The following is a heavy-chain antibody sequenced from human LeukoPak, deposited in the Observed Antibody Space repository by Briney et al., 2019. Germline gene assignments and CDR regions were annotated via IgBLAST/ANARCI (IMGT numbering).Heavy chain of an antibody. D-gene: IGHD2-2*01. V-gene: IGHV3-21*01. CDR2: ISSSSSYI. CDR1: GFTFSSYS. J-gene: IGHJ4*02. Sequence: GGSLRLSCAASGFTFSSYSMNWVRQAPGKGLEWVSSISSSSSYIYHADSVKGRFTISRDNAKNSLYLQMNSLRAEDTAVYYCARGRSTSLFDYWGQGTLVTVSS. CDR3: ARGRSTSLFDY.